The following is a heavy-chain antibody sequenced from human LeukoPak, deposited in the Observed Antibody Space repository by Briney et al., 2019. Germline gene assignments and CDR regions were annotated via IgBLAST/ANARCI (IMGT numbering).Heavy chain of an antibody. D-gene: IGHD6-19*01. J-gene: IGHJ6*02. CDR2: INPNSGGT. Sequence: ASVKVSCKASGYTFTGYYMHWVRQAPGQGLEWMGWINPNSGGTNYAQKFQGRVTMTRDTSISTAYMELSRLRSDDTAVYYCARDPTYSSGWGDYYYYGMDVRGQGTTVTVSS. CDR3: ARDPTYSSGWGDYYYYGMDV. V-gene: IGHV1-2*02. CDR1: GYTFTGYY.